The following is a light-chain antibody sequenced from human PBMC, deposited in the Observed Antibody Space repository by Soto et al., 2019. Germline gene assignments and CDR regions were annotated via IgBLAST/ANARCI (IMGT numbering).Light chain of an antibody. CDR2: GAS. Sequence: ETVITQSPATLSVSPGETATLSCRASQSVSSNLAWYQQKPGQAPRLLIYGASTRATGIPDRFSGTGSGTEFTLTISSLQSEDFAVYYCQQYDDWPPVTFGQGTRLENK. CDR1: QSVSSN. V-gene: IGKV3-15*01. J-gene: IGKJ5*01. CDR3: QQYDDWPPVT.